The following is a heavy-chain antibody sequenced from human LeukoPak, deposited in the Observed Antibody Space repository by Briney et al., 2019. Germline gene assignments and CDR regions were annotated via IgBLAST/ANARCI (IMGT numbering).Heavy chain of an antibody. Sequence: SETLSLTCAVSGGSISSGGYSWSWIRQPLGKGLEWIGYIYHSGSTYYNPSLKSRVTISVDRSKNQFSLKLSSVTAADTAVYYCARGDSSGYYRYFDYWGQGTLVTVSS. CDR1: GGSISSGGYS. D-gene: IGHD3-22*01. V-gene: IGHV4-30-2*01. CDR3: ARGDSSGYYRYFDY. J-gene: IGHJ4*02. CDR2: IYHSGST.